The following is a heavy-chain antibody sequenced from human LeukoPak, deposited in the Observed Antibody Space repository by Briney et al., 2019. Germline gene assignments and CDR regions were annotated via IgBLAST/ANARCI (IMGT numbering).Heavy chain of an antibody. CDR2: IIPIFGTA. CDR1: GGTFSSYA. CDR3: AREGTEITMVRGVPYYFDY. Sequence: SVKVSCKASGGTFSSYAISWVRQAPGQGLEWMGGIIPIFGTANYAQKFQGRVTITADKSTSTAYMELSSLRSEDTAVYYCAREGTEITMVRGVPYYFDYWGQGTLVTVSS. D-gene: IGHD3-10*01. V-gene: IGHV1-69*06. J-gene: IGHJ4*02.